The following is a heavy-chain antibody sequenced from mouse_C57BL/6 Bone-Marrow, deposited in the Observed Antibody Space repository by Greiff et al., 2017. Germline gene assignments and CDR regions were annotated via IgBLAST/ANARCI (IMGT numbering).Heavy chain of an antibody. CDR3: ARPYYYARHYAMDY. D-gene: IGHD1-1*01. CDR1: GYTFTSYW. CDR2: IDPSGSYT. Sequence: VKLQQPGAELVKPGASVKLSCKASGYTFTSYWMQWVKQRPGQGLEWIGEIDPSGSYTNYNQKFKGKATLTVDTSSSTAYMQLSSLTSEDSAVYYCARPYYYARHYAMDYWGQGTSVTVSS. J-gene: IGHJ4*01. V-gene: IGHV1-50*01.